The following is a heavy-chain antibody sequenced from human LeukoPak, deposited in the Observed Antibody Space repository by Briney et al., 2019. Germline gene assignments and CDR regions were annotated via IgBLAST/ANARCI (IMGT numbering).Heavy chain of an antibody. D-gene: IGHD3-22*01. CDR2: IYYGENT. J-gene: IGHJ4*02. V-gene: IGHV4-39*01. CDR3: ARRDDSSGYHKIFDY. CDR1: GDSISSGPYY. Sequence: SETLSLTCTVSGDSISSGPYYWGWIRQPPGKGLEGIGNIYYGENTYYNPSLKSRVTTSIDTSKNQFYLKLSSMTAADTAVYYCARRDDSSGYHKIFDYWGPGTLVTVSS.